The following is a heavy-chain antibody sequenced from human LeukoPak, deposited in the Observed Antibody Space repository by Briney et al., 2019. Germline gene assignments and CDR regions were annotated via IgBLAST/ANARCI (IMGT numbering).Heavy chain of an antibody. J-gene: IGHJ4*02. CDR2: IYHTGST. CDR1: GGSISSSSYY. V-gene: IGHV4-39*07. D-gene: IGHD3-3*01. Sequence: SETLSLTCTVSGGSISSSSYYWGWIRQPPGKGLEWIGNIYHTGSTSYNPSLESRVTISLDLSKNQFSLRLSSVTAADTALYYCVREGPIRFLEQIDYWGQGTLVTVSS. CDR3: VREGPIRFLEQIDY.